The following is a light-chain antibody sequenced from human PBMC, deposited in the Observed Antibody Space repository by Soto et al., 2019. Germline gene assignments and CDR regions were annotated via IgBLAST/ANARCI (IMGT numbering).Light chain of an antibody. CDR1: TSHIGSDH. Sequence: QSVLTQPPSVSGAPGQRIVISCSGVTSHIGSDHVYWYQQLPGTALKLVIYNSNRRPSGIPDRFSGSKSGASASLAIRGLRSEDEAEYYSAAWEDSLSGHVVFRGGTKVPVL. J-gene: IGLJ2*01. CDR2: NSN. CDR3: AAWEDSLSGHVV. V-gene: IGLV1-47*01.